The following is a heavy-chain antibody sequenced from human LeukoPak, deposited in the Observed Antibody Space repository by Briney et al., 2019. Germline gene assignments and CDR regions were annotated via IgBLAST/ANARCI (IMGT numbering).Heavy chain of an antibody. CDR1: GGSISSYY. D-gene: IGHD6-25*01. Sequence: SETLSLTCTVSGGSISSYYWGWIRQPPGKGLEWIGYIYYSGSTNYNPSLKSRVTTSVDTSKNQFSLKLSSVTAADTAVYYCARRTPEAMYYFDYWGQGTLVTVSS. CDR2: IYYSGST. V-gene: IGHV4-59*08. CDR3: ARRTPEAMYYFDY. J-gene: IGHJ4*02.